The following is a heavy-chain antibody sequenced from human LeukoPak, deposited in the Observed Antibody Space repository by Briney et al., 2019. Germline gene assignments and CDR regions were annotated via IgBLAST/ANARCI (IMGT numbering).Heavy chain of an antibody. D-gene: IGHD3-10*01. CDR3: AKALLWFGELLLSPLDY. J-gene: IGHJ4*02. Sequence: GGSLRLSCAASGFTFSSYWMSWVRQAPGKGLEWVANIKQDGSEKYYVDSVKGRFTISRDNAKNSLYLQMNSLRAEDTAVYYCAKALLWFGELLLSPLDYWGQGTLVTVSS. V-gene: IGHV3-7*01. CDR1: GFTFSSYW. CDR2: IKQDGSEK.